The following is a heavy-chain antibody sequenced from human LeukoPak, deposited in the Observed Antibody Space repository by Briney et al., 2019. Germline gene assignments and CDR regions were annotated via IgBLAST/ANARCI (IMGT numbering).Heavy chain of an antibody. CDR3: ARHAPLYSSSYYFDY. V-gene: IGHV4-39*01. Sequence: SETLSLTCTVSGGSISSSTYYWGWIRQPPGKGLEWIGSIYYSGSTCYNPSLKSRITISVDTSKNQFSLKLSSVTAADTAVYYCARHAPLYSSSYYFDYWGQGTLVTVSS. CDR2: IYYSGST. CDR1: GGSISSSTYY. D-gene: IGHD6-13*01. J-gene: IGHJ4*02.